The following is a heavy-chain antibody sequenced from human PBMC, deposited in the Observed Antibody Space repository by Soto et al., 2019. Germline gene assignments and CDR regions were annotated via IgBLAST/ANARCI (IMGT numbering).Heavy chain of an antibody. J-gene: IGHJ6*02. D-gene: IGHD3-3*01. CDR1: GFTFSSYG. Sequence: GGSLRLSCAASGFTFSSYGMHWVRQAPGKGLEWVAVISYDGSNKYYADSVKGRFTISRDNSKNTLYLQMNSLRAEDTAVYYCAKDLTLDYDFWSGYYKVGFYYYYGMDVWGQGTTVTVSS. CDR3: AKDLTLDYDFWSGYYKVGFYYYYGMDV. V-gene: IGHV3-30*18. CDR2: ISYDGSNK.